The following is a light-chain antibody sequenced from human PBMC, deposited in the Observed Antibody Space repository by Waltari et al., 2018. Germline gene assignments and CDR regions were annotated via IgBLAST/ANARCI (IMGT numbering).Light chain of an antibody. CDR3: QQYYALPRT. CDR2: AAS. Sequence: DIQMTQSPSYVSTFVGDRVTITCRASQPIGYWLAWYQQKPGKAPKLLIYAASSLQSGVPSRFSGSGSGTDFTLTITSLQAEDVAVYYCQQYYALPRTFGQGTKVEI. V-gene: IGKV1-12*01. CDR1: QPIGYW. J-gene: IGKJ1*01.